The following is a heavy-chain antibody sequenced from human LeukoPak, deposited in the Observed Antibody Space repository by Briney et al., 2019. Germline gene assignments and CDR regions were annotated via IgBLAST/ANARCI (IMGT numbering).Heavy chain of an antibody. CDR3: ARDQEWGYYYYYMDV. J-gene: IGHJ6*03. CDR2: INSDGSST. CDR1: GFNVLSNY. V-gene: IGHV3-74*01. D-gene: IGHD2-8*01. Sequence: GGSLRLSCAGSGFNVLSNYMNWVRQAPGKGLVWVSRINSDGSSTSYADSVEGRFTISRDNAKNTLYLQMNSLRAEDTAVYYCARDQEWGYYYYYMDVWGKGTTVTISS.